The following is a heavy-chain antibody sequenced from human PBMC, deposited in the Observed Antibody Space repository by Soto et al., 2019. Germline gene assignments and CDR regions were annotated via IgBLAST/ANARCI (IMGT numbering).Heavy chain of an antibody. CDR1: GASIITDNW. Sequence: QVQLQESGPGLVKPSGTLSLTCALSGASIITDNWWSWVRQPPGKEMEWIGEIYHSGNTNFNPSLKSRVTISVDTSKNHFSLPVSSVTAADTAIYYCARASASSKLRGVVINWGQGTLVTVSS. CDR3: ARASASSKLRGVVIN. V-gene: IGHV4-4*02. D-gene: IGHD3-10*01. CDR2: IYHSGNT. J-gene: IGHJ4*02.